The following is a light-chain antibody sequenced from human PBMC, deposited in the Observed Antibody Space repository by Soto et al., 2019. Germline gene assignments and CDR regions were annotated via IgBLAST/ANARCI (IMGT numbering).Light chain of an antibody. CDR1: QNISTW. J-gene: IGKJ5*01. Sequence: GDRVTITCRASQNISTWLAWFQQKPGKAPNLLIYDASSLQSGVPSRFSGSGSGTQFTLTISSLQPDDFATYFCQQYNSYSITFGQGTRLATK. CDR2: DAS. CDR3: QQYNSYSIT. V-gene: IGKV1-5*01.